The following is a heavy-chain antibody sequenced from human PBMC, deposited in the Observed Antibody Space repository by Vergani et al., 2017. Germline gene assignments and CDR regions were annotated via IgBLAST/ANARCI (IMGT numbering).Heavy chain of an antibody. Sequence: EVQLVESGGGLVQPGGSLRLSCAASGFTFSSYWMHWVRQAPGKGLVWVSRINSDGSSTSYADSVKGRFTISRDNAKNTLYLQMNSLRAEDTAVYYCARFDPKDYDFWSGYYMDPYYYYMDVWGKGP. J-gene: IGHJ6*03. CDR1: GFTFSSYW. V-gene: IGHV3-74*01. CDR3: ARFDPKDYDFWSGYYMDPYYYYMDV. D-gene: IGHD3-3*01. CDR2: INSDGSST.